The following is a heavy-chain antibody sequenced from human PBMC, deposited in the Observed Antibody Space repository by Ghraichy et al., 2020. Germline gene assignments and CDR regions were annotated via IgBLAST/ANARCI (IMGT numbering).Heavy chain of an antibody. CDR2: LYYTGSTS. CDR3: ARPLLIAVAGTVGNAFDI. J-gene: IGHJ3*02. CDR1: GGSISSNSYY. V-gene: IGHV4-39*01. D-gene: IGHD6-19*01. Sequence: SETLSLTCTVSGGSISSNSYYWGWIRQPPGKGLEWIGSLYYTGSTSYYNPSLKSRVTISVDTSKNQFSLKLSSVTAADTAVYYCARPLLIAVAGTVGNAFDIWGQGTMVTVSS.